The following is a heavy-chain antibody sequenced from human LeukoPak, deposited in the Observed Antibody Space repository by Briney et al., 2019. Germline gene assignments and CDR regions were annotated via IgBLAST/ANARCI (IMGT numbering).Heavy chain of an antibody. CDR2: ISSGSSYR. CDR1: GFTFNSYT. Sequence: GGSLRLSCTVSGFTFNSYTMNWVRQAPGKGLEWVSSISSGSSYRYYADSVKGRFTISRDNAKNSLYLQMNSLRAEDTAVYYCARDQGYAMTASFDYWGQGTLVTVSS. J-gene: IGHJ4*02. CDR3: ARDQGYAMTASFDY. D-gene: IGHD2-8*01. V-gene: IGHV3-21*04.